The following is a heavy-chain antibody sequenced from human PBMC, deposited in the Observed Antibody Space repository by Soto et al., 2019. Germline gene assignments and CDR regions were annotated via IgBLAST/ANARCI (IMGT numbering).Heavy chain of an antibody. Sequence: PGGSLRLSCAASGFTFSSYAMSWVRQAPGKGLEWVSAISGSGGSTYYADSVKGRFTISRDNSKNTLYLQMNSLRAEDTAVYYCAKDDDLLTGDYEAFDIWGQGTMATVSS. V-gene: IGHV3-23*01. CDR1: GFTFSSYA. D-gene: IGHD3-9*01. CDR3: AKDDDLLTGDYEAFDI. CDR2: ISGSGGST. J-gene: IGHJ3*02.